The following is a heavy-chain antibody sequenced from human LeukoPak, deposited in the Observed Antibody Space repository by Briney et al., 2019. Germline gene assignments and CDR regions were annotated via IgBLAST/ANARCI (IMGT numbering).Heavy chain of an antibody. CDR2: ISDSGDYT. Sequence: GGSLRLSCAGSGFTFSSYAMSWVRQAPGQGLEWGSVISDSGDYTSYADSVRGRFTISRDNSRNTLYLPMISLRPEDTAVYYCAKDTSIGKYCTNGVCSPFDYWGQGTLVTVSS. V-gene: IGHV3-23*01. CDR3: AKDTSIGKYCTNGVCSPFDY. D-gene: IGHD2-8*01. CDR1: GFTFSSYA. J-gene: IGHJ4*02.